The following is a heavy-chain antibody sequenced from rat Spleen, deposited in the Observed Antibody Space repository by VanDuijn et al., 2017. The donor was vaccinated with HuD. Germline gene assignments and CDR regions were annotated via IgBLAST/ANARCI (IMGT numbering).Heavy chain of an antibody. CDR2: ISPSGGST. CDR3: ARGDYDGSYYYWYFDF. CDR1: GFTFSNYD. Sequence: EVQLVESGGGLVQPGRSLKLSCAASGFTFSNYDMAWVRQAPTKGLEWVASISPSGGSTYYRDSVKGRFTVSRDNAKSTLYLQMDSLRSEDTATYYCARGDYDGSYYYWYFDFWGPGTMVTVSS. D-gene: IGHD1-12*02. J-gene: IGHJ1*01. V-gene: IGHV5-25*01.